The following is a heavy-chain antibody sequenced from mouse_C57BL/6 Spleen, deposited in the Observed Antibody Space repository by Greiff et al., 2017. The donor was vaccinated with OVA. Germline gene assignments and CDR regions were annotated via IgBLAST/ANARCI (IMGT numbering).Heavy chain of an antibody. Sequence: QVQLQQPGAELVRPGSSVKLSCKASGYTFTSYWMDWVKQRPGQGLEWIGNIYPSDSETHYNQKFKDKATLTVDKSSSTAYMQLSSLTSEDSAVYYCAREADGYDGFAYWGQGTRVTVSA. CDR1: GYTFTSYW. CDR2: IYPSDSET. CDR3: AREADGYDGFAY. D-gene: IGHD2-2*01. J-gene: IGHJ3*01. V-gene: IGHV1-61*01.